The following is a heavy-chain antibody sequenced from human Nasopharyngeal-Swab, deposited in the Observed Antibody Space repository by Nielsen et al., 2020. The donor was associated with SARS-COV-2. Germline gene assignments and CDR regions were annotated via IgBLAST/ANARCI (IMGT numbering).Heavy chain of an antibody. J-gene: IGHJ4*02. CDR2: IYYSGST. V-gene: IGHV4-31*02. Sequence: WIRQPPGKGLEWIGYIYYSGSTYYNPSLKSRVTISVDTSKNQFSLKLSSVTAADTAVYYCAGAGGYCSGGSCRRHYYFDYWGQGTLVTVSS. D-gene: IGHD2-15*01. CDR3: AGAGGYCSGGSCRRHYYFDY.